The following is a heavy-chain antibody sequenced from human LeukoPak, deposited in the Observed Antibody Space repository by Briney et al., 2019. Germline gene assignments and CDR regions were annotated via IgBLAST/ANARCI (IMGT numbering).Heavy chain of an antibody. CDR3: ARVDLHLYYYYYYYGMDV. Sequence: PSETLSLTCAVSGGSISSSNWWSWVRQPPGKGLEWIGEIYHSGSTNYNPSLKSRVTISVDKSKNQFSLKLSSVTAADTAVYYCARVDLHLYYYYYYYGMDVWGKGTTVTVSS. J-gene: IGHJ6*04. CDR1: GGSISSSNW. V-gene: IGHV4-4*02. CDR2: IYHSGST. D-gene: IGHD3-10*01.